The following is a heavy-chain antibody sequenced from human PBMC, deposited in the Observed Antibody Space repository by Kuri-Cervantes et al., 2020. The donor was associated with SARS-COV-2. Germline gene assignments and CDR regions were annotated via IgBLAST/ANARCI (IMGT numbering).Heavy chain of an antibody. D-gene: IGHD3-10*01. CDR1: GYTFTSYG. Sequence: ASVKVSCKASGYTFTSYGISWVRQVPGQGLEWMGWISAYNGNTNYAQKLQGRVTMTTDTSTSTAYMELRSLRSDDTAVYYCARGVRGRGKYYYGSGSFPHPPYYMDVWGKGTTVTVSS. J-gene: IGHJ6*03. CDR3: ARGVRGRGKYYYGSGSFPHPPYYMDV. CDR2: ISAYNGNT. V-gene: IGHV1-18*01.